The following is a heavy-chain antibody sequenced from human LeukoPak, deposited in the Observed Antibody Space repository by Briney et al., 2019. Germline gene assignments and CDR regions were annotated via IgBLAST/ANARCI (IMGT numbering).Heavy chain of an antibody. Sequence: PGGSLRLSCAASGFTFSSYSMNWVRQAPGKGLEWVSSISSSGSYIYYADSVKGRFTISRDNAKNSLYLQMNSLRAEDTAVYYCASLAVAGTELDYWGQGTLVTVSS. CDR1: GFTFSSYS. CDR3: ASLAVAGTELDY. D-gene: IGHD6-19*01. V-gene: IGHV3-21*01. CDR2: ISSSGSYI. J-gene: IGHJ4*02.